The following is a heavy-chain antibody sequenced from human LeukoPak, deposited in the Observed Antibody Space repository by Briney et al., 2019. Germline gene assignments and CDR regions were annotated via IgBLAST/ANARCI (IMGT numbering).Heavy chain of an antibody. CDR3: ARHSRSGGSVSSGYYPDY. Sequence: GESLKISCKGSGYSFTSYWIGWVRQMPGKGLEWMGIIYPGDSDTRYSPSFHGQVTISADKSISTAYLQWSSLKAPDTAMYYCARHSRSGGSVSSGYYPDYWGQGTLVTVSS. CDR1: GYSFTSYW. J-gene: IGHJ4*02. V-gene: IGHV5-51*01. D-gene: IGHD3-22*01. CDR2: IYPGDSDT.